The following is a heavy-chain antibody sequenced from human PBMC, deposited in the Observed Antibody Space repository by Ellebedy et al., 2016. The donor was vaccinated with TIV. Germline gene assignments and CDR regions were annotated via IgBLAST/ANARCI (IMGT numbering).Heavy chain of an antibody. Sequence: MPSETLSLTCAVYGGSFSGYYWSWIRQPPGKGLEWIGEINHSGSTNYNPSLKSRVTISVDTSKNQFSLKLSSVTAADTAVYYCARGYRGSGYFDLWGRGILVTVSS. D-gene: IGHD1-14*01. V-gene: IGHV4-34*01. CDR1: GGSFSGYY. CDR3: ARGYRGSGYFDL. CDR2: INHSGST. J-gene: IGHJ2*01.